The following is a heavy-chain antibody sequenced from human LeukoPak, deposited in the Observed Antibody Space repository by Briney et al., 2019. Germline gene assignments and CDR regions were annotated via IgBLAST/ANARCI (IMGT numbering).Heavy chain of an antibody. CDR1: GFTFSSYG. CDR3: AKVNWYYYDSSGYYPSHGAFDI. J-gene: IGHJ3*02. D-gene: IGHD3-22*01. CDR2: IWYDGNNK. V-gene: IGHV3-33*06. Sequence: GGSLRLSCAASGFTFSSYGMHWVRQAPGKGLEWVAAIWYDGNNKTYADSVKGRFTISRDNSKNTLHLQMNSLRDEDTAVYYCAKVNWYYYDSSGYYPSHGAFDIWGQGTMVTVSS.